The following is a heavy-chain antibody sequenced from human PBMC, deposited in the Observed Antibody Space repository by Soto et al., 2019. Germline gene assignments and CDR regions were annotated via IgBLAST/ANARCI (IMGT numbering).Heavy chain of an antibody. CDR1: GGSFSGYY. CDR2: INHSGST. V-gene: IGHV4-34*01. Sequence: SETLSLTCAVYGGSFSGYYWSWIRQPPGKGLEWIGEINHSGSTNYNPSLKSRVTISVDTSKNQFSLKLSSVTAADTAVYYCARGFETAAGTFDYWGQGTLVTAPQ. J-gene: IGHJ4*02. CDR3: ARGFETAAGTFDY. D-gene: IGHD6-13*01.